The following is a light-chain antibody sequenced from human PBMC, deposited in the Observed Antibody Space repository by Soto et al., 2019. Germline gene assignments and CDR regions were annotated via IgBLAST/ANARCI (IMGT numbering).Light chain of an antibody. V-gene: IGLV2-23*01. CDR1: SSDVGNY. CDR3: ATWDDSLNGWV. CDR2: EGR. Sequence: QSALTQPASVSGSPGQSITISCTGTSSDVGNYVSWYQQHPGKAPKLKIYEGRKRPSGVSNRFSGSKSGNTASLTISGLQTEDDADYYCATWDDSLNGWVFGGGTKVTVL. J-gene: IGLJ3*02.